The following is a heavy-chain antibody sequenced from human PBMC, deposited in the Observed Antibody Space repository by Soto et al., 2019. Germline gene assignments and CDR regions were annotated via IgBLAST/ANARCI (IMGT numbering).Heavy chain of an antibody. J-gene: IGHJ4*02. CDR1: GFTFSSYE. V-gene: IGHV3-48*03. Sequence: EVQLVESGGGLVQPGGSLRLSCAASGFTFSSYEMNWVRQAPGKGLEWVSYISSSGSTIYYADSVKGRFTISRDNAKNSLYLQMNSLRAEDTAVYYCARPNWTYFDYWGQGTLVTVSS. CDR2: ISSSGSTI. CDR3: ARPNWTYFDY. D-gene: IGHD1-1*01.